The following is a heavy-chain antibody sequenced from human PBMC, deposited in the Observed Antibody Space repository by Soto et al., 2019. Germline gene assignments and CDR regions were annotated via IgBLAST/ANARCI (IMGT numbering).Heavy chain of an antibody. CDR1: GFTFSSYA. D-gene: IGHD5-12*01. Sequence: PGGSLRLSCAASGFTFSSYAMSWVRQAPGKGLEWVSAISGSGGSTYYADSVKGRFTISRDNSKNTLYLQMNSLRAEDMAVYYCAKGRGYSGYEFDYWGQGTLVTVSS. V-gene: IGHV3-23*01. CDR3: AKGRGYSGYEFDY. J-gene: IGHJ4*02. CDR2: ISGSGGST.